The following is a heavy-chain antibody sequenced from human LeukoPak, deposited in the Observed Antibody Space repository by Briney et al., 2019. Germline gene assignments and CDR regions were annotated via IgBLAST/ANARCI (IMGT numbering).Heavy chain of an antibody. D-gene: IGHD3-22*01. Sequence: IPSETLSLTCTVSGGSISSYYWSWIRQPPGKGLEWIGYIYYSGSTNCNPSLKSRVTISVDTSKNQFSLKLSSVTAADTAVYYCARGVDTMIVVARAGDWFDPWGQGTLVTVSS. V-gene: IGHV4-59*01. J-gene: IGHJ5*02. CDR1: GGSISSYY. CDR2: IYYSGST. CDR3: ARGVDTMIVVARAGDWFDP.